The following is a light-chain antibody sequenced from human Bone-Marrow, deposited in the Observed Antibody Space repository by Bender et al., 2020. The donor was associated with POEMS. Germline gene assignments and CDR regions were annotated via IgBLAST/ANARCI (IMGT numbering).Light chain of an antibody. CDR1: SGDVGAYDF. CDR2: DVT. V-gene: IGLV2-8*01. CDR3: ASHAGSSVA. Sequence: QSALTQPPSASGSPGQSVTISCTGSSGDVGAYDFVSWFQQHPGKAPKILIYDVTPRLAGVSNRFSGSKSGNTAFLTVSGLQAEDEAEYYCASHAGSSVAFGGGTRLTVL. J-gene: IGLJ3*02.